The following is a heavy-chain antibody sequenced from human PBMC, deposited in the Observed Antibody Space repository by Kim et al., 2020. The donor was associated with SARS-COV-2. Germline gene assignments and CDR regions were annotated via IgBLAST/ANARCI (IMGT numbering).Heavy chain of an antibody. CDR2: ISGSGGST. V-gene: IGHV3-23*01. J-gene: IGHJ4*02. CDR3: AKDQHGPPKRYCSGGSCRPAQVTPVYFDY. CDR1: GFTFSSYA. Sequence: GGSLRLSCAASGFTFSSYAMSWVRQAPGKGLEWVSAISGSGGSTYYADSVKGRFTISRDNSKNTLYLQMNSLRAEDTAVYYCAKDQHGPPKRYCSGGSCRPAQVTPVYFDYWGQGTLVTVSS. D-gene: IGHD2-15*01.